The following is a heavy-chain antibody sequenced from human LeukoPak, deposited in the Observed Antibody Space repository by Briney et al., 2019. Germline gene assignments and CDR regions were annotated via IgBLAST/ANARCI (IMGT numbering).Heavy chain of an antibody. CDR1: GYTFTNSY. V-gene: IGHV1-46*01. D-gene: IGHD3-22*01. J-gene: IGHJ6*04. CDR2: INPDGGNT. CDR3: ARFATMIVVVNGLDV. Sequence: ASVKVSCKASGYTFTNSYIHWVRQAPGQVLEWMGLINPDGGNTNYAQNFQGRVTLTRDTSTSTVYMELSRLRSDDTVVYYCARFATMIVVVNGLDVWGKGTTVTVSS.